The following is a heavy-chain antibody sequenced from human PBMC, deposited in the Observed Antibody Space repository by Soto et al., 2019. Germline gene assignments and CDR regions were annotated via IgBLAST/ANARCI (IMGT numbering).Heavy chain of an antibody. CDR1: GFTFRSHS. CDR2: ISTSSSFI. J-gene: IGHJ6*02. V-gene: IGHV3-21*01. D-gene: IGHD2-2*01. CDR3: ARENKDVNKSTSISSGFHGMDV. Sequence: LRLSCEGSGFTFRSHSMNWVRQAPGRGLGWVASISTSSSFIYYGASVRGRFIISRDNAKTSLDLQMDSLRVEDTAVYYCARENKDVNKSTSISSGFHGMDVWGQGITVTVSS.